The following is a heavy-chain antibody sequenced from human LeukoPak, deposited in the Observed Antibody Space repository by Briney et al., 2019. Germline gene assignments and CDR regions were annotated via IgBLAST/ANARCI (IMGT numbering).Heavy chain of an antibody. Sequence: GASVKVSCKAFGYTFTSNYMHWVRQAPGQGLEWMGIINPSGGSTSYAQKFQGRVTMTRDTSTSTVYMELSSLRSEDTAVYYCAIGSGSYYFDYWGQGTLVTVSS. CDR1: GYTFTSNY. D-gene: IGHD3-10*01. CDR2: INPSGGST. J-gene: IGHJ4*02. CDR3: AIGSGSYYFDY. V-gene: IGHV1-46*01.